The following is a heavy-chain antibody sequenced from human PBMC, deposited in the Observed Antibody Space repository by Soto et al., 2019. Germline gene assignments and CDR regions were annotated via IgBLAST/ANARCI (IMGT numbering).Heavy chain of an antibody. CDR2: INPSGGST. D-gene: IGHD3-22*01. CDR1: GYTFTSYY. V-gene: IGHV1-46*01. Sequence: QVQLVQSGAEVKKPGASVKVSCNASGYTFTSYYMHWVRQAPGQGLEWMGMINPSGGSTSYAQKFQGRVTMTRDTSTSTVYMELSSLRSEDTAVYYCARNDNSGLDYWGQGTLVTVSS. CDR3: ARNDNSGLDY. J-gene: IGHJ4*02.